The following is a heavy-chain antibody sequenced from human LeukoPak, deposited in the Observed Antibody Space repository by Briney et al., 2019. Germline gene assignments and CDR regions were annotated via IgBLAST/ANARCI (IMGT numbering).Heavy chain of an antibody. CDR3: ARGVGGSGSYEDYYYYYGMDV. V-gene: IGHV1-18*01. CDR1: GYTFTSYG. J-gene: IGHJ6*02. Sequence: ASVKVSCKASGYTFTSYGISWVRQAPGQGLEWMGWISAYNGNTNYAQKLQGRVTMTTDTSTSTAYMELRSLRSDDTAVYYCARGVGGSGSYEDYYYYYGMDVWGQGTTVTVSS. CDR2: ISAYNGNT. D-gene: IGHD3-10*01.